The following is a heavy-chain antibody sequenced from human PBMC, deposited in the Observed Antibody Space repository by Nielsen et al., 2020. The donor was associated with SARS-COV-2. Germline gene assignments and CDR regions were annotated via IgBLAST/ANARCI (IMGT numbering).Heavy chain of an antibody. CDR1: GFTFSNFV. Sequence: GGSLRLSCSASGFTFSNFVMHWVRQAPGKGLEYVSSMSSAGDNTYYADSVKGRFTISRDNSKNTLYLQMNSLRAEDTAVYFCARALFSAAGTLGYWGHGTLVTVSA. J-gene: IGHJ4*01. CDR2: MSSAGDNT. D-gene: IGHD6-13*01. CDR3: ARALFSAAGTLGY. V-gene: IGHV3-64*04.